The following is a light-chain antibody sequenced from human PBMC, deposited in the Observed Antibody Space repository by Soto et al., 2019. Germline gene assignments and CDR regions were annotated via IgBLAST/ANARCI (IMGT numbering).Light chain of an antibody. CDR2: GAS. Sequence: EVMMTQSPATLSVSPGERATLSCRASETVATNLAWYQQKPGQAPRFLISGASTRAAGISDRFRGSGSGTEFTLTISSLRSEDSAIYYCQQYFEWPPMTFGQGTKVDIK. CDR1: ETVATN. J-gene: IGKJ1*01. CDR3: QQYFEWPPMT. V-gene: IGKV3-15*01.